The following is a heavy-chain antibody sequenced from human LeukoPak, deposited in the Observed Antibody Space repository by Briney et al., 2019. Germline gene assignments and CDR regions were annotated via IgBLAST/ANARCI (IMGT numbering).Heavy chain of an antibody. D-gene: IGHD3-16*01. CDR3: ARHYAQPGAFDV. V-gene: IGHV4-38-2*02. J-gene: IGHJ3*01. CDR2: VYHSGST. CDR1: GYSISSGYY. Sequence: SETLSLTCTVSGYSISSGYYWGWIRQPPGKGLEWIGSVYHSGSTYYNPSLKSRATISVDTSKNQFSLKLSSVTAADTSVYYCARHYAQPGAFDVWGQGTMVTVSS.